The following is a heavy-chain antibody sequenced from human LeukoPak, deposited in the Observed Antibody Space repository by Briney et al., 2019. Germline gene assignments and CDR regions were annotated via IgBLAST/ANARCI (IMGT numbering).Heavy chain of an antibody. CDR3: AKTDYGGNVFDY. D-gene: IGHD4-23*01. V-gene: IGHV3-30*18. CDR2: ISYDGSNK. CDR1: GFTFSSYG. Sequence: SGGSLRLSCAASGFTFSSYGMHWVRQAPGKGLEWVAVISYDGSNKYYVDSVKGRFTISRDNSKNTLYLQMNSLRAEDTAVYYCAKTDYGGNVFDYWGQGTLVTVSS. J-gene: IGHJ4*02.